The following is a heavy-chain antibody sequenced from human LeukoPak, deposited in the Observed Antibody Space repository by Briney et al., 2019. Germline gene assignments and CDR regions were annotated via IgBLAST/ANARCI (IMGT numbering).Heavy chain of an antibody. Sequence: GGSLRLSCAASGFTVSNNYMSWVRQAPGKGLEWVALIYSGGSTYYADFVKGRFTISRDNSKNTLYLQMSSLRAEDTAVYYCAGFSHKGVWGQGTTVTVSS. CDR2: IYSGGST. J-gene: IGHJ6*02. CDR1: GFTVSNNY. CDR3: AGFSHKGV. V-gene: IGHV3-66*01.